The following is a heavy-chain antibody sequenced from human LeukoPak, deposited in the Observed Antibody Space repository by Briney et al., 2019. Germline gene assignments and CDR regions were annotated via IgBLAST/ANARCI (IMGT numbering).Heavy chain of an antibody. CDR1: GFPFGDYA. CDR2: IRSKAYGGTT. CDR3: TRSLYGDYVFN. J-gene: IGHJ4*02. V-gene: IGHV3-49*03. Sequence: GEFLKISCTASGFPFGDYAMSWFRQAPGKGLEWVGFIRSKAYGGTTEYAASVKGRFTISRDDSKSIAYLQMNSLKTEDTAVYYCTRSLYGDYVFNWGQGTLVTVSS. D-gene: IGHD4-17*01.